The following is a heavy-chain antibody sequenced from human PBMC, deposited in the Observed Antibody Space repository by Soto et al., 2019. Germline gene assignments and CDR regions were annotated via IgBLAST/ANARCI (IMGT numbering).Heavy chain of an antibody. CDR2: ISGSGGST. CDR3: AKDVIAAAGLYYFDY. D-gene: IGHD6-13*01. Sequence: GGSLRLSCAASGFTFSSYAMSWVRQAPGKGLEWVSAISGSGGSTYYADSVKGRFTISRDNSKNRRYLQMNSLRAEDTAVYYWAKDVIAAAGLYYFDYWGQGTLVTVSS. V-gene: IGHV3-23*01. CDR1: GFTFSSYA. J-gene: IGHJ4*02.